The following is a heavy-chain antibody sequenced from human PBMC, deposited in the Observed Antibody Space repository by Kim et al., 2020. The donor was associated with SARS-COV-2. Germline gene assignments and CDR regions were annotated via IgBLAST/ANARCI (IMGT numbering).Heavy chain of an antibody. J-gene: IGHJ4*02. CDR3: ARVAYGSGRAYYFDY. V-gene: IGHV4-31*02. D-gene: IGHD3-10*01. Sequence: PSLKSRVTISVDTSKNQFSLKLSSVTAADTAVYYCARVAYGSGRAYYFDYWGQGTLVTVSS.